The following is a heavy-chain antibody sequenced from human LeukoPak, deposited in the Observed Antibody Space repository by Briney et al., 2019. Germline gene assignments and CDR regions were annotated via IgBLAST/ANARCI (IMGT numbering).Heavy chain of an antibody. CDR1: AGSISSDNYH. V-gene: IGHV4-61*02. J-gene: IGHJ5*02. CDR2: IYSSGSV. D-gene: IGHD3-10*01. CDR3: ARENYFSGSGVDP. Sequence: PSETLSLTCTVSAGSISSDNYHWSWIRQPAGKGLECIRRIYSSGSVNYNPSLKSRVTISVDTSTDQYSLKLSSVTAADTAVYYCARENYFSGSGVDPWGQGTLVTVSS.